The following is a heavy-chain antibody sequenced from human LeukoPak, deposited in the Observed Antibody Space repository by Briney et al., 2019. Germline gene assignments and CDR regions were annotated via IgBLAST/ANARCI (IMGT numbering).Heavy chain of an antibody. D-gene: IGHD3-10*01. Sequence: SETLSLTCTVSGGSISSYYWSWIRQPPGKGLGWIGDIYYSGSTNYNPSLKSRVTISVDTSKNQFSLKLSSVTAADTAVYYCAREPHSMKYYYGSGSLAGILDVWGKGTTVTVSP. CDR1: GGSISSYY. J-gene: IGHJ6*04. CDR3: AREPHSMKYYYGSGSLAGILDV. V-gene: IGHV4-59*01. CDR2: IYYSGST.